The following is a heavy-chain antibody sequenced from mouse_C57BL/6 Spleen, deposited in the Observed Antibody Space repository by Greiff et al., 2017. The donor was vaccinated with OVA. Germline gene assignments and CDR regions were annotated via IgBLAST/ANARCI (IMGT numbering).Heavy chain of an antibody. Sequence: VQLQQSGPELVKPGASVKISCKASGYAFSSSWMNWVKQRPGKGLEWIGRIYPGDGDTNYNGKFKGKATLTADKSSSTAYMQLSSLTSEDSAVYFCARDLYDGYLYYAMDYWGQGTSVTVSS. CDR2: IYPGDGDT. V-gene: IGHV1-82*01. CDR3: ARDLYDGYLYYAMDY. CDR1: GYAFSSSW. D-gene: IGHD2-3*01. J-gene: IGHJ4*01.